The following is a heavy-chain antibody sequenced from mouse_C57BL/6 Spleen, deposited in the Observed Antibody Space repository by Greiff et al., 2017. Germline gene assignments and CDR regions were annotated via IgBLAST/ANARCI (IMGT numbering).Heavy chain of an antibody. Sequence: VQLQQSGPELVKPGASVKIPCTASGYTFTDYNMDWVKQSHGKSLEWIGGINPNNGGTIYNQKFKGKATLTVDKSSSTAYMELRSLTSEDTAVYYCAIYYYCSSYDFDYWGQGTTLTVSS. CDR2: INPNNGGT. D-gene: IGHD1-1*01. CDR1: GYTFTDYN. V-gene: IGHV1-18*01. CDR3: AIYYYCSSYDFDY. J-gene: IGHJ2*01.